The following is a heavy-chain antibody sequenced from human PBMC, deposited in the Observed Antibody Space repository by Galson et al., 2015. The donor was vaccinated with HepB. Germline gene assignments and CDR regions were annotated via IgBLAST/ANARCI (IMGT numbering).Heavy chain of an antibody. J-gene: IGHJ6*04. V-gene: IGHV3-33*01. CDR3: ARDSTYYNFWSGYQMGMDV. CDR1: GFIFSRNG. Sequence: SLRLSCAASGFIFSRNGMHWVRQAPGKGLEWVAFIWYAGSNKYYADSVKGRFTISRDNSKNTVYLKMNSLRAEDTAVYYCARDSTYYNFWSGYQMGMDVWGEGTTVSVSS. D-gene: IGHD3-3*01. CDR2: IWYAGSNK.